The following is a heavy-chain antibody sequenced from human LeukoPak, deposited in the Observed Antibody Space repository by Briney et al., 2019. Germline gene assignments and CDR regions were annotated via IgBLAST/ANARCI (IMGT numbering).Heavy chain of an antibody. J-gene: IGHJ4*02. Sequence: GGSLRLSCAASGFTFSSYSMNWVRQAPGKGLEWVSSISSSSSYIYYADSVKGRFTISRDNAKNSLYLQMNSLRAEDTAVYYCARVTVDAAMVTKTRIRIIDYWGQGTLVTVSS. D-gene: IGHD5-18*01. CDR2: ISSSSSYI. V-gene: IGHV3-21*01. CDR3: ARVTVDAAMVTKTRIRIIDY. CDR1: GFTFSSYS.